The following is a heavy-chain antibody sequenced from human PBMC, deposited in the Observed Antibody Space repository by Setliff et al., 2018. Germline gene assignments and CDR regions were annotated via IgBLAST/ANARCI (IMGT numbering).Heavy chain of an antibody. CDR2: INAGNGNI. Sequence: ASVKVSCKASGDTSTTYAIHWVRQAPGQGLEWMGWINAGNGNIRYSQNFQGRVTITRDTSASTAYMELSSLTSEDTAIYYCARGDVYSGSYYHLDYWGQGTLVTVS. D-gene: IGHD1-26*01. CDR3: ARGDVYSGSYYHLDY. J-gene: IGHJ4*02. CDR1: GDTSTTYA. V-gene: IGHV1-3*01.